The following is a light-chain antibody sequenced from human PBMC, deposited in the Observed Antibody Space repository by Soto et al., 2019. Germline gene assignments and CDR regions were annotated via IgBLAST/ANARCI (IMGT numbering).Light chain of an antibody. V-gene: IGKV1-12*01. CDR3: QQTNSFPRT. Sequence: DIRMSHSPALMAASVGYRVTITCRASQGINSYLAWFQQKPGKLPKRLIYAASSLQSGVPSRFSGSGSGTDFTLTINSLQPEDIATYYCQQTNSFPRTFGQGTKVDIK. J-gene: IGKJ1*01. CDR1: QGINSY. CDR2: AAS.